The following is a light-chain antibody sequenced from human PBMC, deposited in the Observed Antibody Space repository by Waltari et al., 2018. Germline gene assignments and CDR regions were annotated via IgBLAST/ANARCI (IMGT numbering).Light chain of an antibody. V-gene: IGLV2-11*01. CDR3: CSCVGRNIYWV. CDR1: SSDVGANNF. Sequence: QSALTQPRSVSGSPGQSVTISCTGTSSDVGANNFVSWYQHHPDKAPKLIIYDINKRPSGVPDRFSCSKAGNTASLTISGLQAEDEADYYCCSCVGRNIYWVFGGGTKLTVL. CDR2: DIN. J-gene: IGLJ3*02.